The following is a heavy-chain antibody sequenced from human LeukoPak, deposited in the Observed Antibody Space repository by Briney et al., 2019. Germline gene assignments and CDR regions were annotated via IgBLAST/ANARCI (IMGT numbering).Heavy chain of an antibody. D-gene: IGHD3-3*02. J-gene: IGHJ4*02. V-gene: IGHV3-53*01. Sequence: PGGSLRLSCAASGFTVSSTYMSWVRQAPGQGLEWVSLLYSSGITFYAESVQGRFTISRDNSKNTLYLQMNSLRAEDTAIYYCARDSSSFPNYFDFWGQGTLVTVS. CDR3: ARDSSSFPNYFDF. CDR2: LYSSGIT. CDR1: GFTVSSTY.